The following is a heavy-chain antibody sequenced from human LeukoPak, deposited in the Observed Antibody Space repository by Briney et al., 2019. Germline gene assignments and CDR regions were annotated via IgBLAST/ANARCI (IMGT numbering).Heavy chain of an antibody. CDR2: VSGSGGST. CDR1: GFTFSRYA. D-gene: IGHD3-9*01. CDR3: VKMVDYDILTGHSAFDI. V-gene: IGHV3-23*01. Sequence: GGSLRLSCAASGFTFSRYAMSWVRQAPGEGLEWVSAVSGSGGSTYYADSVKGRFTISRDNSKNTLYLQMNSLRAEDTAVYYCVKMVDYDILTGHSAFDIWGQGTMVTVSS. J-gene: IGHJ3*02.